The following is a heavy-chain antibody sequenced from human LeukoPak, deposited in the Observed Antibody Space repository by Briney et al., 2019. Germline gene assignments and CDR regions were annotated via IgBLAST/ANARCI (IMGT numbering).Heavy chain of an antibody. CDR1: GGSISSYY. CDR3: ARAPDGRQLVSYFVY. CDR2: IYATGST. D-gene: IGHD6-6*01. Sequence: PPETLPPTCTVSGGSISSYYCSWIRQPAGKGLEWIGRIYATGSTNYNPTLESRVTISVDKSKNQFSLKLSSVTAADTAVYYCARAPDGRQLVSYFVYWGQRTLVTVSS. J-gene: IGHJ4*02. V-gene: IGHV4-4*07.